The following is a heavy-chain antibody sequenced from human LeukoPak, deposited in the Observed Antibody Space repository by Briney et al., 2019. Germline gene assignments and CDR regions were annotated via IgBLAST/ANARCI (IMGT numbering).Heavy chain of an antibody. J-gene: IGHJ4*02. CDR1: GDXISSSSYY. CDR3: AISSRVGGTYTGFDY. CDR2: FYHRCST. V-gene: IGHV4-39*01. D-gene: IGHD1-26*01. Sequence: SETLSLTCTVSGDXISSSSYYWGWLRQPPGMGLKWCGGFYHRCSTYYNSSLKGRVTISGDTSKNQFSVNLSSVTAADTALYYCAISSRVGGTYTGFDYWGQGTLVTVSS.